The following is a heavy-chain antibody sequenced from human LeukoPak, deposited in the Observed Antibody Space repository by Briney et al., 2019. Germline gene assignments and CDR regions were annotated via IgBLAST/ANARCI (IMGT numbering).Heavy chain of an antibody. V-gene: IGHV3-7*01. D-gene: IGHD4-23*01. CDR3: ARSINYGGNSDAFDI. Sequence: PGGSLRLSCAASGFTFSSYWMSWVRQAPGKGLEWVANIKQEGSEKYYVDSVKGRFTISRDNDKNSLYLQMNSLRAEDTAVYYCARSINYGGNSDAFDIWGQGTMVTVSS. CDR1: GFTFSSYW. CDR2: IKQEGSEK. J-gene: IGHJ3*02.